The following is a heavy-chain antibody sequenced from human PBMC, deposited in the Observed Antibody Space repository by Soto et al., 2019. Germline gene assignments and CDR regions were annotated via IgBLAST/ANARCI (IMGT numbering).Heavy chain of an antibody. D-gene: IGHD2-2*01. J-gene: IGHJ6*03. CDR1: GFTFSNAW. CDR3: TTKKIVVVPAAAKPGDYYYYYYMDV. Sequence: GGSLRLSCAASGFTFSNAWMSWVRQAPGKGLEWVGRIKSKTDGGTTDYAAPVKGRFTISRDDSKNKLNLQMNSLKTEDTAVYYCTTKKIVVVPAAAKPGDYYYYYYMDVWGKGTTVTVSS. V-gene: IGHV3-15*01. CDR2: IKSKTDGGTT.